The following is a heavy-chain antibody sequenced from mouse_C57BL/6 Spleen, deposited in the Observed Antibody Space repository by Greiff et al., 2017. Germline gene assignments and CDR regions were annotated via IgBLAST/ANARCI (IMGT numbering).Heavy chain of an antibody. J-gene: IGHJ2*02. CDR3: AKLYYGSSYSDY. D-gene: IGHD1-1*01. CDR1: GFSLTSYG. V-gene: IGHV2-3*01. Sequence: QVQLKESGPGLVAPSQSLSITCTVSGFSLTSYGVRWVRQTPGKGLAWLGVIWRDGGTNYHSALISRLSISKANSKCLVFLILNSRQTEDTATYYWAKLYYGSSYSDYWGQGTSVTVSS. CDR2: IWRDGGT.